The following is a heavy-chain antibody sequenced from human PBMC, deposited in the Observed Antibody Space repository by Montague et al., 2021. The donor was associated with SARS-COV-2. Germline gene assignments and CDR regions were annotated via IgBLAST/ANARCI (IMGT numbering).Heavy chain of an antibody. D-gene: IGHD3-10*01. CDR3: ARVRYYGSGTSLGMDV. CDR1: GGSFSGYY. V-gene: IGHV4-34*01. J-gene: IGHJ6*02. Sequence: SETLSLTCAVYGGSFSGYYGCWVRQRPRLGLEWVGEINHSGSTNYNPSLKSRATISVDTSKNQSSLKLSSVTAADTAVYYCARVRYYGSGTSLGMDVWGQGTTVTVSS. CDR2: INHSGST.